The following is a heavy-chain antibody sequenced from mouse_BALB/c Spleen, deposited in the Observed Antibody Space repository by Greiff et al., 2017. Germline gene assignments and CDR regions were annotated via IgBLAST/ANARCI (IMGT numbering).Heavy chain of an antibody. CDR3: ARSRSGVMDY. CDR2: INPGSGGT. CDR1: GYAFTNYL. V-gene: IGHV1-54*03. Sequence: VQLVESGAELVRPGTSVKVSCKASGYAFTNYLIEWVKQRPGQGLEWIGVINPGSGGTNYNEKFKGKATLTADKSSSTAYMQLSSLTSDDSAVYFCARSRSGVMDYWGQGTSVTVSS. D-gene: IGHD3-1*01. J-gene: IGHJ4*01.